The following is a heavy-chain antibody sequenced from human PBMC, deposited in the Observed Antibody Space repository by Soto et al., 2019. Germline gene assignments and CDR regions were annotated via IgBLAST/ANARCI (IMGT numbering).Heavy chain of an antibody. Sequence: EVQLVESGGGLVKPGGSLRLSCAASGFTFTNAWMTWLRQAPGKGLEWVGRIKSITDGGITDYAAPVKGRLTISRDDSKNSLSLQMKSLNIEYTAMYYWSTDPSYYDYGSGYLHSWGQGTLVTVSS. CDR2: IKSITDGGIT. CDR1: GFTFTNAW. D-gene: IGHD3-3*01. V-gene: IGHV3-15*01. CDR3: STDPSYYDYGSGYLHS. J-gene: IGHJ4*02.